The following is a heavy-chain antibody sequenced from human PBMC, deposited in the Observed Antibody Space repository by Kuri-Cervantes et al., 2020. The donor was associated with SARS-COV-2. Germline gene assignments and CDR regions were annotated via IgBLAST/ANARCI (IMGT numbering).Heavy chain of an antibody. V-gene: IGHV4-39*01. CDR2: IYFSGST. J-gene: IGHJ5*02. CDR1: GGSISSSGHY. Sequence: SETRSLTCSVSGGSISSSGHYWGWVRQPPGKGLKWIGSIYFSGSTYYTPSFKSRVTISVDTSKNQFSLKLTSVTATDTAVYYCGRHRWFDPWGQGTLVTVSS. CDR3: GRHRWFDP.